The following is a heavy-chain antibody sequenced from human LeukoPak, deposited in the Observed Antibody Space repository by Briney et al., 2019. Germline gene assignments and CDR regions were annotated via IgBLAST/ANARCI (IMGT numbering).Heavy chain of an antibody. CDR1: GFTFSNYW. V-gene: IGHV3-74*01. CDR2: IASDGSST. Sequence: PGGSLRLSCAASGFTFSNYWMHWVRQAPGKGLVWVSRIASDGSSTTYADSVKGRFSISRDNAKNTLYLQMNSLRVEDTAAYYCARGRPHGNDYWGQGTLVTVSS. J-gene: IGHJ4*02. CDR3: ARGRPHGNDY. D-gene: IGHD4-23*01.